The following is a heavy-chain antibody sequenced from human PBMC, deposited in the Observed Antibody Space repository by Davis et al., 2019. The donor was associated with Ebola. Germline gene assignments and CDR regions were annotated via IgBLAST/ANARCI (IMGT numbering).Heavy chain of an antibody. J-gene: IGHJ4*02. CDR3: ARADPGDPEDY. CDR2: ISCYNGKT. Sequence: ASVKVSCKTSGYRFTSYYIAWVRQAPGQGLEWMGWISCYNGKTDYAQIVQGRVSMTVDTSTSTAYMELRSLRSDDTGLYFCARADPGDPEDYWGQGTLVTVSS. CDR1: GYRFTSYY. V-gene: IGHV1-18*01.